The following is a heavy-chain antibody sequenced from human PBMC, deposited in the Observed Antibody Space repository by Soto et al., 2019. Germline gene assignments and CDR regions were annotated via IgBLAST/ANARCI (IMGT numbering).Heavy chain of an antibody. CDR2: INPNSGGT. D-gene: IGHD3-10*01. J-gene: IGHJ6*02. CDR1: GYTFTGYY. CDR3: ARDRMGLLWFGEDNPQYYYYGMDV. V-gene: IGHV1-2*04. Sequence: GASVKVSCKASGYTFTGYYMHWVRQAPGQGLEWMGWINPNSGGTNYAQKFQGWVTMTRDTSISTAYMELSRLRSDDTAVYYCARDRMGLLWFGEDNPQYYYYGMDVWGQGTTVTVSS.